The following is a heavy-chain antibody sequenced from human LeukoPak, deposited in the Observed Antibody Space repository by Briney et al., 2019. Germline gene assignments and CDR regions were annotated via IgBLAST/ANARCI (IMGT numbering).Heavy chain of an antibody. V-gene: IGHV3-30*04. J-gene: IGHJ4*02. CDR3: ARPSPPGDGYNPSDY. CDR1: GFTFTNFA. CDR2: ISNDERNK. Sequence: GGSLRLSCAASGFTFTNFAMHWVRQAPGKGLEWVAVISNDERNKYYADSVKGRFTISRDNSNSMVYLHMTSLRLEDTALYCARPSPPGDGYNPSDYWGQGSLVIVS. D-gene: IGHD5-24*01.